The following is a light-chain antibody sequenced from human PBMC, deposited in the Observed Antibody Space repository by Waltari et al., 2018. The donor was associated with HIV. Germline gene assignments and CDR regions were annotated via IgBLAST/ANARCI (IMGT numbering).Light chain of an antibody. CDR2: WAS. V-gene: IGKV4-1*01. CDR1: QTLLHSSNDKNY. J-gene: IGKJ1*01. CDR3: HQYYSTPWT. Sequence: DIVMTQSPDSLAVSLGERATMNCRSSQTLLHSSNDKNYLAWYQKKPGQPPKLLIYWASTRESGVPDRFSGSMSGTDFTLTISSLQAEDVAVYYCHQYYSTPWTFGQGTKVEV.